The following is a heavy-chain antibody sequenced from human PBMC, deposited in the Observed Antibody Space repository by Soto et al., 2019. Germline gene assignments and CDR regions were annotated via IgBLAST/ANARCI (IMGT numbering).Heavy chain of an antibody. D-gene: IGHD1-1*01. CDR2: IISMFGAA. CDR1: GGTFSSYA. V-gene: IGHV1-69*01. CDR3: ARGGKERFRGSGMDV. J-gene: IGHJ6*02. Sequence: QVQLVQSGAEVKKPGSSVKVSCKASGGTFSSYAISWVRQAPGQGLEWKGEIISMFGAAMYAQKFQGRVTITADESASTAYMELSSLRSEDTAVYYCARGGKERFRGSGMDVWGQGTTVTVS.